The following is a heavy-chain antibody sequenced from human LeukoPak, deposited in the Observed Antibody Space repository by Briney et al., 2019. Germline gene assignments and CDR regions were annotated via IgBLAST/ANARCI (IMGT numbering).Heavy chain of an antibody. Sequence: SVKVSCKASGGTFSSYAISWVRQAPGQGLEWMGRIIPIFGIANYAQKFQGRVTITADKSTSTAYMELSSLRSEDTAVYYCARDYYYDSSGDCRDWGQGTLVTVSS. V-gene: IGHV1-69*04. CDR2: IIPIFGIA. J-gene: IGHJ4*02. D-gene: IGHD3-22*01. CDR3: ARDYYYDSSGDCRD. CDR1: GGTFSSYA.